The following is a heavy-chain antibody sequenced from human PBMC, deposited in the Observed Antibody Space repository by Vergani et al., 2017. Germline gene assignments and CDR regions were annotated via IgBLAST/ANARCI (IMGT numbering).Heavy chain of an antibody. CDR2: IRYDGSNK. CDR3: SKDHQYQLTPMDV. CDR1: GFTFSSYS. J-gene: IGHJ6*02. V-gene: IGHV3-30*02. Sequence: QVQLVESGGGVVQPGGSLRLSCAASGFTFSSYSMHWVRQAPGKGLEWVAFIRYDGSNKYYADSVKGRFTISRDNSKNTLYLQMNSLRAEDTAVYYCSKDHQYQLTPMDVWGQGTTVTVSS. D-gene: IGHD2-2*01.